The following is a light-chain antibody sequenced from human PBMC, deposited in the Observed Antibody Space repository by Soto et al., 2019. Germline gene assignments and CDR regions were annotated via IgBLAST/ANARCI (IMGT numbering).Light chain of an antibody. V-gene: IGLV2-14*03. Sequence: QSALTQPASVSGSPGQSITISCTGTSSDVGGFNSVSWYQLRPGTAPKLILYDVVDRPSGVSYRFSGSKSGNTASLTISGLQAADEADYFCSSYTSTMTNVCGSGTKVTVL. J-gene: IGLJ1*01. CDR3: SSYTSTMTNV. CDR2: DVV. CDR1: SSDVGGFNS.